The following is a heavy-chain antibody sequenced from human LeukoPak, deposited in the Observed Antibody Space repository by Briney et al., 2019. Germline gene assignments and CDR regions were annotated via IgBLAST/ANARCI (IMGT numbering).Heavy chain of an antibody. D-gene: IGHD5-18*01. CDR1: GGSISSYY. Sequence: PAETLSLTCTVSGGSISSYYWSWIRQPPGKRLEWIGYIYYSGSTNYNPSLKSRVTISVDTSKNQFSLKLSSVTAADTAVYYCARLTASFDYWGQGTLVTVSS. J-gene: IGHJ4*02. CDR3: ARLTASFDY. CDR2: IYYSGST. V-gene: IGHV4-59*08.